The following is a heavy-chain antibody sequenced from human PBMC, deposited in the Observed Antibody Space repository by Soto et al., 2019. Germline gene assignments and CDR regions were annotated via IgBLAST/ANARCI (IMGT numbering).Heavy chain of an antibody. Sequence: QVQLVESGGGVVQPGRSLRLYCAASGFTFSIYGMHWVRQAPGKVLAWVAVISYDGSNKYYADSVKGLFTISRDNSKNTLYQQMNSLSAEDTDVYYCAKERGYIYGDDAFYIWGQGTIVNVSS. J-gene: IGHJ3*02. V-gene: IGHV3-30*18. CDR2: ISYDGSNK. D-gene: IGHD5-18*01. CDR1: GFTFSIYG. CDR3: AKERGYIYGDDAFYI.